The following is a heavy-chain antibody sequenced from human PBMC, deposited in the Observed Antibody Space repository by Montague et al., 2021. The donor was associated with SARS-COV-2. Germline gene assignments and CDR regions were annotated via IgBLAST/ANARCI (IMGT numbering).Heavy chain of an antibody. J-gene: IGHJ4*02. V-gene: IGHV4-39*01. CDR2: ISYSGST. D-gene: IGHD6-19*01. Sequence: SETLSLTCTVSGGSITSSNYYWGWIRQPPGKGLEWFGSISYSGSTYYNPPLKGRVTISVDTSKHQFSLRLSSVTAADTAVYYCARVGSSGWYAPGYLDYWGQGTLVTVSS. CDR1: GGSITSSNYY. CDR3: ARVGSSGWYAPGYLDY.